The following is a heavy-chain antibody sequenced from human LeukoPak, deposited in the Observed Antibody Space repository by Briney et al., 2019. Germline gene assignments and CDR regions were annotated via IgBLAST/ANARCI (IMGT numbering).Heavy chain of an antibody. D-gene: IGHD1-14*01. V-gene: IGHV3-21*06. Sequence: GGSLRLSCAASRFNFNSFVMGWVRQPPGKGLEWVSSISTSSGYIFYADSLKGRVTISRDNAKNSLYLQMNSLRAEDTAVYYCVRGKKPGWDMSYFDYWGQGILVTVSS. CDR2: ISTSSGYI. CDR1: RFNFNSFV. J-gene: IGHJ4*02. CDR3: VRGKKPGWDMSYFDY.